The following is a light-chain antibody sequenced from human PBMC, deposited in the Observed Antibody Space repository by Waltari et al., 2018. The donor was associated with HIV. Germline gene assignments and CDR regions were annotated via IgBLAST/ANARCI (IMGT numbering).Light chain of an antibody. CDR1: SSNIANNA. Sequence: QSVLTQPPSVSEAPRQRVAISCSGSSSNIANNAVNWYQQLPGKAPKLLIYYGDLLPSGVSDRFSGSRSGTSASLAISGLHAEDEADYSCAAWVDSLNGPVFGGGTKLTVL. V-gene: IGLV1-36*01. J-gene: IGLJ2*01. CDR3: AAWVDSLNGPV. CDR2: YGD.